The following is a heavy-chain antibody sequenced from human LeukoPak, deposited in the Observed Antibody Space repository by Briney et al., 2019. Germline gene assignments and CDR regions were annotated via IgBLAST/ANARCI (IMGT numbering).Heavy chain of an antibody. V-gene: IGHV3-49*03. CDR1: GFTFGEDA. Sequence: GGSLRLSCTASGFTFGEDAMSWFRQAPGKGLEWLGFIRTKTNGATAEYAASVKGRFSISRDDSKSIAYLQMNSLKTEDTAVYYCARLIVVVVAASSYFDSWGQGTRVIVSS. CDR3: ARLIVVVVAASSYFDS. J-gene: IGHJ4*02. CDR2: IRTKTNGATA. D-gene: IGHD2-15*01.